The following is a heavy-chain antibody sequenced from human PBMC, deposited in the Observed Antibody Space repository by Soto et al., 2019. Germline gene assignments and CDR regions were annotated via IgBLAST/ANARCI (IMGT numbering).Heavy chain of an antibody. Sequence: EVQLLESGGGLVQPGGSLRLSCAASGFTFSSYAMSWVRQAPGKGLEWVSAISGSGGSTYYADSVKGRFTISRDNSKNTLYLQMNRLRAEDTAVYYCAKYMGRVVVVTAIHDAFDIWGQGTMVTVSS. V-gene: IGHV3-23*01. CDR1: GFTFSSYA. D-gene: IGHD2-21*02. J-gene: IGHJ3*02. CDR3: AKYMGRVVVVTAIHDAFDI. CDR2: ISGSGGST.